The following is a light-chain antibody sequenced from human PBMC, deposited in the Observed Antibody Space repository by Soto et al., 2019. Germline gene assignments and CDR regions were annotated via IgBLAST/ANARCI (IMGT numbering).Light chain of an antibody. CDR1: SSDIGGYDY. Sequence: QSALTQPASVSGSPGQSITLSCTGTSSDIGGYDYVSWYQRHPGKAPKLIIYDVNNRPSGVSNRFPGPKSGNTASLTISGLQAEDAADYYCTSYASGSSHVVFGGGTQLTVL. V-gene: IGLV2-14*01. J-gene: IGLJ2*01. CDR2: DVN. CDR3: TSYASGSSHVV.